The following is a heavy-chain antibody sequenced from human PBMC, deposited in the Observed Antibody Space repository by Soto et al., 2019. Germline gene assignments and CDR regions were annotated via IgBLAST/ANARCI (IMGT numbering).Heavy chain of an antibody. CDR2: IYYSGST. V-gene: IGHV4-39*01. J-gene: IGHJ5*02. CDR1: GGSISSSSYY. CDR3: XRHRFQGPRNCFYP. Sequence: PSETLSLTCTVSGGSISSSSYYWGWIRQPPGKGLEWIGSIYYSGSTYYNPSLKSRVTISVDTSKNQFSLKLSSVTAADTAVYYFXRHRFQGPRNCFYPWGQGTRVTVS.